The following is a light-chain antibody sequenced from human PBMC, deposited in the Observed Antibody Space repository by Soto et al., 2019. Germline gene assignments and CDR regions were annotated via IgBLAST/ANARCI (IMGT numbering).Light chain of an antibody. J-gene: IGLJ1*01. CDR3: CSYAGSYTWYV. V-gene: IGLV2-11*01. Sequence: QSALTQPASVSGSLGQSITISCTGTSSDVGGFNYVSWYQQHPGKAPKLMIYDVSKRPSGVPDRFSGSKSGNTASLTISGLQAEDEADYYCCSYAGSYTWYVFGTGTKLTVL. CDR1: SSDVGGFNY. CDR2: DVS.